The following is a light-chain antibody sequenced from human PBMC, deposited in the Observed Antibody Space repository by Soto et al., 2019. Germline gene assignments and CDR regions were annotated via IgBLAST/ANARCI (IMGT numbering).Light chain of an antibody. Sequence: EIVMTQSPATLSVSPGERATLSCRASQSVSGNLAWYQQKPGQAPRLLIYAASTRATGIPARFSGSGSGTEFTLTIRSLQSEDFAVYYCQQYNNWTPITFGPGTKVDIK. V-gene: IGKV3-15*01. CDR2: AAS. J-gene: IGKJ3*01. CDR3: QQYNNWTPIT. CDR1: QSVSGN.